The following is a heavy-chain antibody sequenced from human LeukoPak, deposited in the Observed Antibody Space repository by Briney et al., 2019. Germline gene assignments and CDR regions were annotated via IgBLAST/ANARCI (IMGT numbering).Heavy chain of an antibody. V-gene: IGHV4-34*01. CDR2: INHSGST. CDR3: ASLGSLTTVTTPDAFDI. Sequence: SETLSLTCAVYGGSFSGYYWSWIRQPPGKGLEWIGEINHSGSTNYNPSLKSRVTISVDTSKNQFSLKLSSVTAADTAVYYCASLGSLTTVTTPDAFDIWGQGTMVTVSS. CDR1: GGSFSGYY. D-gene: IGHD4-11*01. J-gene: IGHJ3*02.